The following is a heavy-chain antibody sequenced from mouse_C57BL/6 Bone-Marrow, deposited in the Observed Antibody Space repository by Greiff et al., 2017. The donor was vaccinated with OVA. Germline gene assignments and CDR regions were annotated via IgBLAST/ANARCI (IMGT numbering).Heavy chain of an antibody. CDR2: ISYDGSN. V-gene: IGHV3-6*01. CDR3: ARGGGYSKDY. J-gene: IGHJ2*01. CDR1: GYSITSGYY. Sequence: EVKLLESGPGLVKPSQSLSLTCSVTGYSITSGYYWNWIRQFPGNKLEWMGYISYDGSNNYNPSLKNRISITRDTSKNQFFLKLNSVTTEDTATYYCARGGGYSKDYWGQGTTLTVSS. D-gene: IGHD2-5*01.